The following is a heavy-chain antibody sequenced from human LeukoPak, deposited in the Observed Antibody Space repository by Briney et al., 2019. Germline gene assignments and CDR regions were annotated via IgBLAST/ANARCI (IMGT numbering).Heavy chain of an antibody. CDR1: GFTFSSYS. J-gene: IGHJ4*02. Sequence: PGGSLRLSCAASGFTFSSYSMNWVRQAPGKGLEWVSYISSSSSTIYYADSVKGRFTISRDNAKNSLYLQMNSLRAEDTAVYYCARVGGSGWFPFDYWGQGTLVTVSS. V-gene: IGHV3-48*04. D-gene: IGHD6-19*01. CDR3: ARVGGSGWFPFDY. CDR2: ISSSSSTI.